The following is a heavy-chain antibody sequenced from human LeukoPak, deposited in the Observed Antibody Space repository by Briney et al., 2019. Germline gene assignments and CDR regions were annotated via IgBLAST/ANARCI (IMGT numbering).Heavy chain of an antibody. D-gene: IGHD4/OR15-4a*01. Sequence: SETLSLTCNVSGESLSSHYWSWTRQSPGKGLEWIGYVTNSGTTKFNPSLKSRVTISRDTSKNQISLKLSSVTAADTAVYYCASLPRDDYYFRPEKIDYWGQGTLVTVSS. J-gene: IGHJ4*02. V-gene: IGHV4-59*08. CDR2: VTNSGTT. CDR1: GESLSSHY. CDR3: ASLPRDDYYFRPEKIDY.